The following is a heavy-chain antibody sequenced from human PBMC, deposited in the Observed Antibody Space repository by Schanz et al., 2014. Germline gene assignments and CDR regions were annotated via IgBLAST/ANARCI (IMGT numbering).Heavy chain of an antibody. Sequence: QVQLVESGGGLVKPGGSLRLSCAASGFIFNDYYMNWIRQAPGKGLEWLSYISRDGTTLYYADSVKGRFTISRDNAKNALYLEMTSLRGEDTAVYYCARENLNWEAFDIWVRGTVVTVSS. D-gene: IGHD7-27*01. V-gene: IGHV3-11*01. CDR3: ARENLNWEAFDI. CDR2: ISRDGTTL. CDR1: GFIFNDYY. J-gene: IGHJ3*02.